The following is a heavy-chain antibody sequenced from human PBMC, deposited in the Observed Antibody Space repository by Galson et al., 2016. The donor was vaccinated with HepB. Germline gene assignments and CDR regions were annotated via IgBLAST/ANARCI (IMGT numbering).Heavy chain of an antibody. J-gene: IGHJ4*02. CDR3: ARDRVIGGYIQGTFDY. Sequence: SLRLSCAASGFTFSQSSMSWVRQAPGKGLEWVSAIDGNDDTTFYADSVTGRFTISRDKSKNMLYLQMRSLRAEDTAVYYCARDRVIGGYIQGTFDYWGQGTLVTVSS. D-gene: IGHD3-10*01. V-gene: IGHV3-23*01. CDR1: GFTFSQSS. CDR2: IDGNDDTT.